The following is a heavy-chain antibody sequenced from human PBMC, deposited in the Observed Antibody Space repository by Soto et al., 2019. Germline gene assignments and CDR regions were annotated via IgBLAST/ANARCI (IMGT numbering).Heavy chain of an antibody. CDR1: GGSISSYY. CDR2: IYYSGST. Sequence: SETLSLTCTVSGGSISSYYWSWIRQPPGKGLEWIGYIYYSGSTNYNPSLKSRVTISVDTSKNQFSLKLSSVTAADTAVYYCARRSWYCSSTSCYDRLDYWGQGTLVTVFS. CDR3: ARRSWYCSSTSCYDRLDY. D-gene: IGHD2-2*01. J-gene: IGHJ4*02. V-gene: IGHV4-59*08.